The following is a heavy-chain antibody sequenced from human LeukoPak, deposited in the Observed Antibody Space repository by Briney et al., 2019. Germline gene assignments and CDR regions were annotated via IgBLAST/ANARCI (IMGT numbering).Heavy chain of an antibody. CDR3: AIAAADPGYYFDY. J-gene: IGHJ4*02. CDR1: GYSFTSYW. D-gene: IGHD6-13*01. CDR2: IYPGDSDT. Sequence: GESLEISCKGSGYSFTSYWIGWVRQMPGKGLEWMGIIYPGDSDTRYSPSFQGQVTISADKSISTAYLQWSSLKASDTAMYYCAIAAADPGYYFDYWGQGTLVTVSS. V-gene: IGHV5-51*01.